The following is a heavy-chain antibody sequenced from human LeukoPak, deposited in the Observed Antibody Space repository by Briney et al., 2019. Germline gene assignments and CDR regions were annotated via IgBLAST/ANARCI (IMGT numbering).Heavy chain of an antibody. CDR3: AKGIWSSSWSTVFDY. CDR2: ISGSGGST. Sequence: GGSLRLSCAASGFTFSSYAMSWVRQAPGKGLEWVSAISGSGGSTYYADSVKGRFTISRDNSKNTLYLQMNSLRAEDTAVYYCAKGIWSSSWSTVFDYWGQGTLVTVSS. V-gene: IGHV3-23*01. D-gene: IGHD6-13*01. J-gene: IGHJ4*02. CDR1: GFTFSSYA.